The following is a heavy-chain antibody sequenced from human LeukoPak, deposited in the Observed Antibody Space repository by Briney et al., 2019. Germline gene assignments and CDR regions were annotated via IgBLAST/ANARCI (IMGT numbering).Heavy chain of an antibody. CDR1: GYTFTGYY. Sequence: ASVKVSCKASGYTFTGYYMHWVRQAPGQGLEWMGWINPNSGGTNYAQKFQGRVTMTRDTSISTAYMELSRLRSEDTAVYYCARGNYGGNFYYFDYWGQGTLVTVSS. D-gene: IGHD4-23*01. V-gene: IGHV1-2*02. CDR2: INPNSGGT. J-gene: IGHJ4*02. CDR3: ARGNYGGNFYYFDY.